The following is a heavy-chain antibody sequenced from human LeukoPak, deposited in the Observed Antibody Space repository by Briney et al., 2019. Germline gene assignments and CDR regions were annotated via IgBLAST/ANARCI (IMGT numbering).Heavy chain of an antibody. CDR2: VSGSGGST. CDR3: AKDCSGGSCYFDY. J-gene: IGHJ4*02. D-gene: IGHD2-15*01. CDR1: GFTFSTYA. Sequence: PGGSLRLSCAASGFTFSTYAMSWVRQAPGQGLEWVSAVSGSGGSTYYADSVKSRFTISRDNSKNTLYLRMNSLRAEDTAVYYCAKDCSGGSCYFDYWGQGTLVTVSS. V-gene: IGHV3-23*01.